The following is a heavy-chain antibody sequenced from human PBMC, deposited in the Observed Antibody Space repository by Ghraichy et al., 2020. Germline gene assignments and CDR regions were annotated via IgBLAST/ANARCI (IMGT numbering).Heavy chain of an antibody. D-gene: IGHD1-1*01. CDR1: GFTFRTYG. CDR3: ARETPPFVQLERKDAFDI. Sequence: GGSLRLSCEASGFTFRTYGMHWVRQAPGKGLEWVAIIWFDGNNKYYADSVKGRFTISRDNSKTTLFLQMNSLRVEDTGVYYCARETPPFVQLERKDAFDIWGQGALVTVSS. CDR2: IWFDGNNK. V-gene: IGHV3-33*01. J-gene: IGHJ3*02.